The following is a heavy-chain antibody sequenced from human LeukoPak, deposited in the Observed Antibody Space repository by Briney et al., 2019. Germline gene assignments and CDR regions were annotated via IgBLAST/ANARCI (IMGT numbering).Heavy chain of an antibody. J-gene: IGHJ6*03. CDR1: GYRFTSDG. CDR2: INTNTGNP. D-gene: IGHD3-10*01. V-gene: IGHV7-4-1*02. CDR3: ARGYDYGSGSYYNLSYYYYYMDV. Sequence: ASVKVSCKASGYRFTSDGISWVRQAPGHGLEWMGWINTNTGNPTYAQGFTGGFVFSLDTPVSTTYLQISSLKAEETAVYYCARGYDYGSGSYYNLSYYYYYMDVWGKGTTVSVSS.